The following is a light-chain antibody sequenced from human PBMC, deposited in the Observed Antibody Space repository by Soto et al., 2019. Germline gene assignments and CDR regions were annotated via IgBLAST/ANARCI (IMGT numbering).Light chain of an antibody. V-gene: IGKV2-28*01. CDR2: SGS. J-gene: IGKJ4*01. CDR1: QSLLHCDGYNY. CDR3: MQALQTPVT. Sequence: EIVLTQSSLSLPVTPGEPASISCRSSQSLLHCDGYNYLDWYLQKPGQSPQLLIYSGSHRASGVPDRFSGSGSGTDFTLKISRVEAEDVGIYYCMQALQTPVTFGGGTKVEI.